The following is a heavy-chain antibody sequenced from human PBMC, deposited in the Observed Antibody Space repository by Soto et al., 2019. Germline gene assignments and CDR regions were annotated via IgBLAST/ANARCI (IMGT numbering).Heavy chain of an antibody. V-gene: IGHV5-51*01. Sequence: GASLKICCNGSGYCFTSYWIGLVRQLPGKGLEWVGIIYPGDSDTKYSPSFQGHATTSADKSISTAYLQWSSLKASDTAMYYCARLATAFYDSSGYPRGSYNWFDPWGQGTLVTVSS. CDR3: ARLATAFYDSSGYPRGSYNWFDP. CDR2: IYPGDSDT. CDR1: GYCFTSYW. D-gene: IGHD3-22*01. J-gene: IGHJ5*02.